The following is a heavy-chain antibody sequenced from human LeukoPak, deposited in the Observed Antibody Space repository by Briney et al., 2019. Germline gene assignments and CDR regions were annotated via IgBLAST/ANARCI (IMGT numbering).Heavy chain of an antibody. J-gene: IGHJ4*02. V-gene: IGHV3-30*04. D-gene: IGHD5-12*01. CDR2: ILYDGSNE. CDR3: ARATGSGYDLGLYYFDD. Sequence: GRSLRLSCAASGFTFSSYAMHWVRQAPGGGLEWVAVILYDGSNEYYADSVKGRLTISRDNSKNTLYLQMNSLRGEDTAVYYCARATGSGYDLGLYYFDDWGQGTLVTVSS. CDR1: GFTFSSYA.